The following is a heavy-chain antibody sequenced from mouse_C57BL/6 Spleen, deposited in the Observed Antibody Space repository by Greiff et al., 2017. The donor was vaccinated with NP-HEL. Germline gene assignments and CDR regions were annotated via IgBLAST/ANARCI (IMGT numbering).Heavy chain of an antibody. CDR3: ARRGNGYAWFAY. Sequence: QVQLQQPGADLVKPGASVKLSCKASGYTFTSYWMQWLKQRPGQGLEWIGEIDPSDSYTNYNQKFKGKATLTVDTSSSTAYMQLSSLTSEDSAVYYCARRGNGYAWFAYWSQGTLVTVSA. V-gene: IGHV1-50*01. CDR2: IDPSDSYT. CDR1: GYTFTSYW. D-gene: IGHD2-2*01. J-gene: IGHJ3*01.